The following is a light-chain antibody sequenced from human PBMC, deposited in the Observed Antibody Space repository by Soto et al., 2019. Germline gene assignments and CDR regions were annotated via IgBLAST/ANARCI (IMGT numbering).Light chain of an antibody. Sequence: EVVMTQSPATLSVSPGERASLSCRASQRVSGNLAWYQQKPGQAPRLLIYGASTRATGIPTRFSGSGSGTEFSLTISSLRSEDFAVYSCQQYGDWPGAFGGGTKVDIK. V-gene: IGKV3-15*01. CDR1: QRVSGN. CDR2: GAS. J-gene: IGKJ4*01. CDR3: QQYGDWPGA.